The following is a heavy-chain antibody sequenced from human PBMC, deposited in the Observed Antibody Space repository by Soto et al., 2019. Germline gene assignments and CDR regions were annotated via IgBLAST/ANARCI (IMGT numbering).Heavy chain of an antibody. Sequence: QLQLQESGPGLVKPSETLSLTCTVSGGSISSSSYYWGWIRQPPGKGLEWIGSIYYSGSTYYNPSLKSRVTISVDTSKNQFSLKLSSVTAADTAVYYCARNPRIAMVRGVTLPYFDYWGQGTLVTVSS. J-gene: IGHJ4*02. V-gene: IGHV4-39*01. CDR2: IYYSGST. CDR3: ARNPRIAMVRGVTLPYFDY. D-gene: IGHD3-10*01. CDR1: GGSISSSSYY.